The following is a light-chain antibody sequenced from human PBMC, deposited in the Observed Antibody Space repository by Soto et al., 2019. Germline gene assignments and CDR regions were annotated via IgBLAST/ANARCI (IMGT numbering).Light chain of an antibody. V-gene: IGKV3-20*01. J-gene: IGKJ1*01. CDR1: QSISSTY. Sequence: EIVLTQSPGTLSLSPGERASLSCRASQSISSTYLAWYQQKPGQAPRLLMYGASTRATGIPDRFSGSGSGTDFTLTISRLEPEDFAVYYCQQYGSLLWTFGQGTKVEIK. CDR2: GAS. CDR3: QQYGSLLWT.